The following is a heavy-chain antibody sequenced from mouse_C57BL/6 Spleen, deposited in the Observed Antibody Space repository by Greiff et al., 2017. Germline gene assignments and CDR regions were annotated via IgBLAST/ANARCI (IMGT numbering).Heavy chain of an antibody. CDR3: ASHGSYWYFDV. CDR2: IRNKANGYTT. J-gene: IGHJ1*03. D-gene: IGHD1-1*01. CDR1: GFTFTDYY. Sequence: EVKLVESGGGLVQPGGSLSLSCAASGFTFTDYYMSWVRQPPGKALEWLGFIRNKANGYTTEYSASVKGRFTISRDNSQSILYLQMNALSAEDSATYYCASHGSYWYFDVWGTGTTVTVSS. V-gene: IGHV7-3*01.